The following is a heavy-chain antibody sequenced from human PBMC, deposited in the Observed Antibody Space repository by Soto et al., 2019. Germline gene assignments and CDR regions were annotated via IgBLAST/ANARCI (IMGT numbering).Heavy chain of an antibody. Sequence: SETLSLTCTVSGGSISSSSYYWDWIRQPPGKGLEWIGTIDYTGRTYQNPSLKSRVTFSVDTSKNQFSLELTSATAADTAVYYCARPMGDLYYGMDVWGQGTTVTV. D-gene: IGHD3-16*01. CDR1: GGSISSSSYY. CDR3: ARPMGDLYYGMDV. V-gene: IGHV4-39*01. J-gene: IGHJ6*02. CDR2: IDYTGRT.